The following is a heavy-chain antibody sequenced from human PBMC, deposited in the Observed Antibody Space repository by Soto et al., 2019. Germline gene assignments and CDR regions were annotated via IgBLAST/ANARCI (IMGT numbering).Heavy chain of an antibody. J-gene: IGHJ3*01. CDR3: AGAQPTFDV. Sequence: SETLSLTCPVSGVSIISGDYYWSWIRQPPGKGLEWIGYIYYSGSTYYNPSLKSRVTISVDTSKNQISLKLSSVTAADSALYYCAGAQPTFDVWGPGKMVPVS. V-gene: IGHV4-30-4*02. CDR2: IYYSGST. CDR1: GVSIISGDYY.